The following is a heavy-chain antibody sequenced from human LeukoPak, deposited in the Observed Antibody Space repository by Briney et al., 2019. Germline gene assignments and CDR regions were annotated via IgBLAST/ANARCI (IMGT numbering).Heavy chain of an antibody. CDR2: ISSSSYI. CDR1: GFTFSSYS. J-gene: IGHJ5*02. Sequence: GGSLRLSCAASGFTFSSYSMNWVRQAPGKGLEWVSSISSSSYIYYADSVKGRFTISRDNAKNSLYLQMNSLRAEDTAVNYCARTVVPAALSPYWFDPWGQGTLVTVSS. D-gene: IGHD2-2*01. V-gene: IGHV3-21*01. CDR3: ARTVVPAALSPYWFDP.